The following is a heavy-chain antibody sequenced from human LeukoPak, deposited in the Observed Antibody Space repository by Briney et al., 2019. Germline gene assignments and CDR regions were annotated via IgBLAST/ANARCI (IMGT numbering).Heavy chain of an antibody. CDR3: ASVYKAEWLRRGAFDI. D-gene: IGHD5-12*01. J-gene: IGHJ3*02. CDR2: ISSSSSTI. Sequence: GGSLRLSCAASGFTFSSYSMNWVRQAPGKGLEWVSYISSSSSTIYYADSVKGRFTISRDNAKNSLYLQMSSLRAEDTAVYYCASVYKAEWLRRGAFDIWGQGTMVTVSS. V-gene: IGHV3-48*01. CDR1: GFTFSSYS.